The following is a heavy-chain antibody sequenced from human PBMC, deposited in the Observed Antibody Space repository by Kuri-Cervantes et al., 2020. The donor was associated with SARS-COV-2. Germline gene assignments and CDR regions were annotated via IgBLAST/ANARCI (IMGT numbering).Heavy chain of an antibody. J-gene: IGHJ4*02. V-gene: IGHV1-69*13. CDR1: GGSFRTFI. D-gene: IGHD5-18*01. CDR3: TKEKGNTYGFDY. Sequence: SVKVSCKTSGGSFRTFIISWVRQAPGQGLEWMGGISPLFGKANYAQKFQGRVTITADESTSTVYMEVSSLRFEDAAVYYCTKEKGNTYGFDYWGQRTMVTVSS. CDR2: ISPLFGKA.